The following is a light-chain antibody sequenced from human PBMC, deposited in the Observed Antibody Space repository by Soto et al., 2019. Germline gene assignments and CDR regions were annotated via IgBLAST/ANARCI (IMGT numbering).Light chain of an antibody. Sequence: DIQMTQSPSSLSTSVGDRVTITCRASQYINNYLNWYQQKPGKAPKLLIFAAYNLQSGVPSRFSGSGSGTDFTLTISSLQPEDFATYYCQQSYSTPPYTVAQGTKLDMK. V-gene: IGKV1-39*01. CDR1: QYINNY. CDR2: AAY. J-gene: IGKJ2*01. CDR3: QQSYSTPPYT.